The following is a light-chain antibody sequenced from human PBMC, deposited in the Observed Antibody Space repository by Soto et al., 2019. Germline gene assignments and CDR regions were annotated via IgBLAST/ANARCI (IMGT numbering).Light chain of an antibody. J-gene: IGLJ1*01. V-gene: IGLV1-44*01. Sequence: VLTQPPSTSGTPGQRVTISCSGSSSNIGSNTVNWYQHLPGTAPKLLIYSNNQRPSGVPDRFSGSKSGTSASLAVSGLQSEDEADYYCAAWDNRLNAYVFGIGTKVTVL. CDR3: AAWDNRLNAYV. CDR2: SNN. CDR1: SSNIGSNT.